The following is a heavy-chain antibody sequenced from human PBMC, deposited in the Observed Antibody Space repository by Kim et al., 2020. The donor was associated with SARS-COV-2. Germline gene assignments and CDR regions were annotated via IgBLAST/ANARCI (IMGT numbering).Heavy chain of an antibody. V-gene: IGHV3-30*18. J-gene: IGHJ5*02. CDR3: AKDPRYYGSGSYKMGVFDP. CDR1: GFTFSSYG. D-gene: IGHD3-10*01. CDR2: ISYDGSNK. Sequence: GGSLRLSCAASGFTFSSYGMHWVRQAPGKGLEWVAVISYDGSNKYYADSVKGRFTISRDNSKNTLYLQMNSLRAEDTAVYYCAKDPRYYGSGSYKMGVFDPWGQGTLVTVSS.